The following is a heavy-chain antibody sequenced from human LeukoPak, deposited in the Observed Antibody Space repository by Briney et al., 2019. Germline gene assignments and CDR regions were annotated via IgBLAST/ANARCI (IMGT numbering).Heavy chain of an antibody. J-gene: IGHJ4*02. CDR2: ISYDGSNK. CDR1: GFTFSSYG. D-gene: IGHD4-23*01. CDR3: AKDSKNSGFDY. V-gene: IGHV3-30*18. Sequence: GRSLRLSCAASGFTFSSYGMHWVRQAPGKGLEWVAVISYDGSNKYYADSVKGRFTISRDNSKNTLYLQMNSLRAKDTAVYYCAKDSKNSGFDYWGQGTLVTVSS.